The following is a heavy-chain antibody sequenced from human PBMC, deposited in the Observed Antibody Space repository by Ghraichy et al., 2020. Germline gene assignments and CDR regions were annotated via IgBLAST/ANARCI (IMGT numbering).Heavy chain of an antibody. CDR2: IYYIGST. Sequence: SETLSLTCTVSGGSISSSSYYWGWIRQPPGKGLEWIGSIYYIGSTYYNPSLKSRVTISVDTSKNQFSLKLSSVTAADTAVYYCARHLYSYGSTPYYFDYWGQGTLVTVSS. V-gene: IGHV4-39*01. D-gene: IGHD5-18*01. CDR3: ARHLYSYGSTPYYFDY. J-gene: IGHJ4*02. CDR1: GGSISSSSYY.